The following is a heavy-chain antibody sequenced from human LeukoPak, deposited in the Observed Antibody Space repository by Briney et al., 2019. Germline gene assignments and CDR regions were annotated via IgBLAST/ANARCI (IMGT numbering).Heavy chain of an antibody. CDR2: IRSDGSNK. CDR3: ARMKGQQLVSGFDY. CDR1: GFPFSSYG. Sequence: GGSLRLSCAASGFPFSSYGMHWVRQAPGKGLEWVTFIRSDGSNKYYADSVKGRFTISRDNSKKTLYLQMNSLRAEDTAVYYCARMKGQQLVSGFDYWGQGTLVTVSS. V-gene: IGHV3-33*08. J-gene: IGHJ4*02. D-gene: IGHD6-13*01.